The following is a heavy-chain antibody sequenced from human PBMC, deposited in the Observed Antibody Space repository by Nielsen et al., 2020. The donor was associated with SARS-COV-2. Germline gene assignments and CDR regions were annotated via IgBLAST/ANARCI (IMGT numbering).Heavy chain of an antibody. Sequence: WIRQPPGKGLGWVSSISSSSSYIYYADSVKGRFTISRDNAKNSLYLQMNSLRAEDTAVYYCARDPAYIVVVGYYYYGMDVWGQGTTVTVSS. J-gene: IGHJ6*02. CDR3: ARDPAYIVVVGYYYYGMDV. D-gene: IGHD2-2*01. CDR2: ISSSSSYI. V-gene: IGHV3-21*01.